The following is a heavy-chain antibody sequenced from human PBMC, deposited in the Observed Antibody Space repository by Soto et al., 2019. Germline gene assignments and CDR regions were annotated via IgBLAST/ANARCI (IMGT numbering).Heavy chain of an antibody. D-gene: IGHD4-17*01. CDR3: ARDGTVTTSFDY. V-gene: IGHV4-31*03. CDR1: GGSISSGDYF. CDR2: IYYSGNT. Sequence: QVQLQESGPGLVKPSQTLSLSCTVSGGSISSGDYFWTWIRQHPGKGLEYIGYIYYSGNTYYNPYLTSRVSISVDTSKNQFSLKLRSVTAADTAVYFCARDGTVTTSFDYWGQGTLVTVSS. J-gene: IGHJ4*02.